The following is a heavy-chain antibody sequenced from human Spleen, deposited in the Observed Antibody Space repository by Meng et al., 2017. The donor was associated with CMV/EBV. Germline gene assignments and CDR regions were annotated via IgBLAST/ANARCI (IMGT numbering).Heavy chain of an antibody. D-gene: IGHD2-2*01. CDR1: GYTFTSHG. Sequence: ASVKVSCKASGYTFTSHGISWVRQAPGQGLEWMGWISPYNGNTNYAQNLQGRVTMTTDTSTSTAYMELRRLRSDDTAVYSCARAFGGATSCPEYYYVYVVDVWGQGTMVTVSS. CDR2: ISPYNGNT. V-gene: IGHV1-18*01. J-gene: IGHJ6*02. CDR3: ARAFGGATSCPEYYYVYVVDV.